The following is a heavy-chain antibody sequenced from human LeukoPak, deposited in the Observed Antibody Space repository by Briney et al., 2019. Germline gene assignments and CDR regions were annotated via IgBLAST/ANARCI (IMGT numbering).Heavy chain of an antibody. CDR3: ARRNYSYLVDH. Sequence: PGGSLRLSCAASGFDFSSYGTHWVRQAPGKGLESVAVIWYDGSREYYADSVKGRFTISRDNSKNMVYLQMNSLRVEDTAVYYCARRNYSYLVDHWGQGTLVTVSS. D-gene: IGHD3-16*02. CDR1: GFDFSSYG. V-gene: IGHV3-33*03. J-gene: IGHJ4*02. CDR2: IWYDGSRE.